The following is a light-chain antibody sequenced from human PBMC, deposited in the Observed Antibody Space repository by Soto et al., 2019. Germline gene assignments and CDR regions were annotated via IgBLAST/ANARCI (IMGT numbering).Light chain of an antibody. CDR3: QQYNNWPWT. V-gene: IGKV3-15*01. Sequence: IGLTQYTSTLSLSPGERAAPSCKASQSVSSYLAWYQQKPGQAPRLLIHGASTRAPGFPARFSGSGSGRDFTLTISSLQSEDFAVYYCQQYNNWPWTFGQGTKVDIK. CDR2: GAS. J-gene: IGKJ1*01. CDR1: QSVSSY.